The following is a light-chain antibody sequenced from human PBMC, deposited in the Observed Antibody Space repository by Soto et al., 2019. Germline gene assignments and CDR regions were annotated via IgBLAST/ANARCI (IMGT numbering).Light chain of an antibody. CDR1: QILLHTNGYNY. Sequence: DIVMTQSPLSLPVTPGEPSSISCRSSQILLHTNGYNYLDWYLQKPGQSPQLLIYLGSNRASGVPDRFSGSGSGTDFTLKISRVEAEDVGVYYCMQALQSITFGQGTRLEI. CDR2: LGS. V-gene: IGKV2-28*01. CDR3: MQALQSIT. J-gene: IGKJ5*01.